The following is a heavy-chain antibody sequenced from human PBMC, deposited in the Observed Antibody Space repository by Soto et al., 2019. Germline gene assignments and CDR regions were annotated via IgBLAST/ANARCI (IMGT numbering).Heavy chain of an antibody. CDR1: GYSISSGYY. CDR3: ARVGGYGMDV. V-gene: IGHV4-38-2*01. J-gene: IGHJ6*02. CDR2: IYHSGST. D-gene: IGHD3-10*01. Sequence: PSETLSLTCAGSGYSISSGYYWGWIRQPPGKGLEWIGSIYHSGSTYNNPSLKSRVTISVDTSKNQFSLKLSSVTAADTAVYYCARVGGYGMDVWGQGTTVTVSS.